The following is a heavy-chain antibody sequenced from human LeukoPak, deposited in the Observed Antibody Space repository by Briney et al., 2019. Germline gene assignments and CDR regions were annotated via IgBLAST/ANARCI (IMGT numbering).Heavy chain of an antibody. CDR1: GYTFTSYG. V-gene: IGHV1-18*01. D-gene: IGHD4-23*01. CDR2: ISAYNGNT. CDR3: ARSILLDYGGNSLYFDY. Sequence: ASVKVSCKASGYTFTSYGISWVRQAPGQGLEWMGWISAYNGNTKNAQKLQGRVTLTTDTSTTTAYMELRSLSSDDTAVYYCARSILLDYGGNSLYFDYWGQGTLVTVSS. J-gene: IGHJ4*02.